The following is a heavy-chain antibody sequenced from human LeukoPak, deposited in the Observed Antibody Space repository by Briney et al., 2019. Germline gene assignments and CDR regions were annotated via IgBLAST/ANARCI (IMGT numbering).Heavy chain of an antibody. CDR2: IGKDGSEK. CDR1: GFVFPNYC. Sequence: GGSLTLSCAACGFVFPNYCMVWVRHAPGKGLEWVASIGKDGSEKSYVDSVKGRFTISRDNARNSLYLQMSSLRVEDTAVYYCTRDTVYLQLAYWGQGALVTVSS. CDR3: TRDTVYLQLAY. V-gene: IGHV3-7*01. D-gene: IGHD2-8*01. J-gene: IGHJ4*02.